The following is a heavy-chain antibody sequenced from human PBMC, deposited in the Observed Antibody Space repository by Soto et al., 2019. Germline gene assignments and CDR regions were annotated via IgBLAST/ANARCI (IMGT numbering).Heavy chain of an antibody. CDR1: RFSLSTYW. D-gene: IGHD3-9*01. Sequence: EVQLVESGGGLVQPGGSLRLSCVASRFSLSTYWMYWVRQAPGKGLMWVSRINSVGGIINYADSVKGRFTISRDTAKNTLYLQMNSLRVNDTAVYYCARDLGKYDRHYFDNWGQGTLVTVSS. J-gene: IGHJ4*02. V-gene: IGHV3-74*01. CDR3: ARDLGKYDRHYFDN. CDR2: INSVGGII.